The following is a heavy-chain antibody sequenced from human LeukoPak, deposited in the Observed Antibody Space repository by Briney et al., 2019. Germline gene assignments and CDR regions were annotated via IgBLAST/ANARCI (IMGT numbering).Heavy chain of an antibody. V-gene: IGHV3-23*01. Sequence: PGGPLRLSCAASGFTFSSYAMSWVRQAPGKGLEWVSAISGSGGSTYYADSVKGRFTISRDNSKNTLYLQMNSLRAEDTAVYYCAKDLIAVAASLLYYFDYWGQGTLVTVSS. D-gene: IGHD6-19*01. CDR2: ISGSGGST. CDR3: AKDLIAVAASLLYYFDY. CDR1: GFTFSSYA. J-gene: IGHJ4*02.